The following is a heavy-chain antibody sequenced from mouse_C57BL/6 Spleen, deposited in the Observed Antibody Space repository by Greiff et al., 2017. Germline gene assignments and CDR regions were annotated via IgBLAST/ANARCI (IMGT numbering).Heavy chain of an antibody. V-gene: IGHV5-12*01. CDR1: GFTFSDYY. Sequence: EVKLVESGGGLVQPGGSLKLSCAASGFTFSDYYMYWVRQTPEKRLEWVAYISNGGGSTYYPDTVKGRFTISRDNAKNTLYLQMSRLKSEDTAMYYCARHSPDGYFDYWGQGTTLTVSS. CDR3: ARHSPDGYFDY. J-gene: IGHJ2*01. CDR2: ISNGGGST.